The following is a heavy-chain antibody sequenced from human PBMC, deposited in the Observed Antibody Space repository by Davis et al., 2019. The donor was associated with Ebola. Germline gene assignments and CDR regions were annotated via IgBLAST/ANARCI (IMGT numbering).Heavy chain of an antibody. Sequence: SVKVSCKASGYTFTYRYLHWVRQAPGQALEWMGGIIPIFGTANYAQKFQGRVTITADKSTSTAYMELSSLRSEDTAVYYCARREGISSSWEWGQGTLVTVSS. CDR2: IIPIFGTA. CDR3: ARREGISSSWE. CDR1: GYTFTYRY. V-gene: IGHV1-69*06. D-gene: IGHD6-13*01. J-gene: IGHJ4*02.